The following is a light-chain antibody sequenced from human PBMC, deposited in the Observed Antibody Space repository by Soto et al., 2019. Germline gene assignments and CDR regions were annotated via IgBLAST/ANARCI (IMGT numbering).Light chain of an antibody. J-gene: IGKJ4*01. CDR1: QSVSSSY. CDR3: QQYGTSPLT. CDR2: GAS. V-gene: IGKV3-20*01. Sequence: EIVLTQSPGTLSLSPGERVTLSCRASQSVSSSYLARYQQKPGQAPRLLIYGASSRATGIPDRFSGSGSGTDFTLTISRLEPEDFAVYYCQQYGTSPLTFGGGTKVDIK.